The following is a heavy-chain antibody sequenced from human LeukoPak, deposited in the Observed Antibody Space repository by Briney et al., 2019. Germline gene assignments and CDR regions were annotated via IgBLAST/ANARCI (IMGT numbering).Heavy chain of an antibody. CDR1: GGPFRGYY. CDR2: INHSGST. CDR3: ARARRRFDP. J-gene: IGHJ5*02. V-gene: IGHV4-34*01. Sequence: SETLSLTCAVYGGPFRGYYWSWIRQPPGKGLEWIGEINHSGSTNYNPSLKSRVTISVDTSKNQFSLKLSSVTAADTAVYYCARARRRFDPWGQGTLVTVSS.